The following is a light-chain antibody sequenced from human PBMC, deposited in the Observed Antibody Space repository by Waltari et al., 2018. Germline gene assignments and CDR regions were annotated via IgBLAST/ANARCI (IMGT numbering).Light chain of an antibody. CDR3: QQYDGSPHT. J-gene: IGKJ1*01. Sequence: EFVLTQSPGTLSMSPGEGATLPCRSSQSVSSTYIAWYQQRPGQAPKLLIYASSSRATGIPDRFSGSGSATDFTLTISRLEPEDFAVYYCQQYDGSPHTFGQGTKVEMK. CDR1: QSVSSTY. CDR2: ASS. V-gene: IGKV3-20*01.